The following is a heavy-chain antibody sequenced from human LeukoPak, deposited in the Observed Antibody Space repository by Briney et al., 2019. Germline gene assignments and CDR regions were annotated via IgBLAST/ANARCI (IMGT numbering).Heavy chain of an antibody. J-gene: IGHJ4*02. D-gene: IGHD3-22*01. Sequence: GASVKVSCKAPGYTFTGYYMHWVRQAPGQGLEWMGWINPNSGGTNYAQKFQGRVTMTRDTSISTAYMELSRLRSDDTAVYYCARGNKPMIRPIDYWGQGTLVTVSS. CDR2: INPNSGGT. V-gene: IGHV1-2*02. CDR1: GYTFTGYY. CDR3: ARGNKPMIRPIDY.